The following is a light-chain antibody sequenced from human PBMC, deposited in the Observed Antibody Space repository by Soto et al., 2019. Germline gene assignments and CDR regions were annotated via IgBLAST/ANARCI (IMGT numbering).Light chain of an antibody. CDR3: QQYGNSPRT. CDR1: QSVTSSY. V-gene: IGKV3-20*01. CDR2: GAS. J-gene: IGKJ1*01. Sequence: EIVLTQSPGTLSLSPGERATLFCRASQSVTSSYLAWYQQQPGQAPRLLIYGASTRATGIPDRFSGSGSGTDFTLTISRLEPEDFAVYYWQQYGNSPRTFGQGTKVEIK.